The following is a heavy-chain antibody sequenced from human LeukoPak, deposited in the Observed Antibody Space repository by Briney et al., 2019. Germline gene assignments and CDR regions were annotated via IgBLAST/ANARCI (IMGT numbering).Heavy chain of an antibody. CDR3: AKDGRYSGYDFADS. CDR1: GFTFNNFA. V-gene: IGHV3-23*01. J-gene: IGHJ4*02. D-gene: IGHD5-12*01. Sequence: GGSLRLSCAAPGFTFNNFAMSWVRQAPGEGLERVSTLTGSGQYTYYADSVKGRFTISRDNSENTLYLQMNSLRAEDTAIYYCAKDGRYSGYDFADSWGQGALVIVSS. CDR2: LTGSGQYT.